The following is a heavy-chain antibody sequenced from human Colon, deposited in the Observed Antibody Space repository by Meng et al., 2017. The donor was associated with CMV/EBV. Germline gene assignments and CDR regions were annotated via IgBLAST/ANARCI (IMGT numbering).Heavy chain of an antibody. CDR3: ARVKLTISAIPTAD. CDR2: IYYTGKT. D-gene: IGHD4-11*01. J-gene: IGHJ4*02. Sequence: EACARLVKTSTPPLITGTDSPGASYSNRYYWAWIRQTPGEGLEWIGNIYYTGKTHYNPSLKSRVTISLDTSQKQFSLNLTSVTAADTAIYFCARVKLTISAIPTADWGQGTLVTVSS. CDR1: PGASYSNRYY. V-gene: IGHV4-39*07.